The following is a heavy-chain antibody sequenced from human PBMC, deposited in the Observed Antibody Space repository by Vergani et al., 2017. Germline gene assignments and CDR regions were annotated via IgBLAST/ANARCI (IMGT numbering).Heavy chain of an antibody. J-gene: IGHJ3*02. V-gene: IGHV3-30*02. CDR2: IRYDGSNK. CDR1: GYTFTSYG. CDR3: ASLDDDAFDI. Sequence: QVQLVQSGAEVKKPGASVKVSCKASGYTFTSYGMHWVRQAPGKGLEWVAFIRYDGSNKYYADSVKGRFTISRDNSKNTLYLQMNSLRAEDTAVYYCASLDDDAFDIWGQGTMVTVSS. D-gene: IGHD3/OR15-3a*01.